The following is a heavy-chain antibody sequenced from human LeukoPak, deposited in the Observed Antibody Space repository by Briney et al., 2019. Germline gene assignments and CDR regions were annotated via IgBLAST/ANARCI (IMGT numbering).Heavy chain of an antibody. Sequence: GGSLRLSCAASGFTFSSYGMHWVRQAPGKGLEWVAFIRYDGSNKYYADSVKGRFTISRDNSKNTLYLQMNSLRAEDTAVYYCARDQDYYGSGSYGPDHWGQGILVTVSS. CDR3: ARDQDYYGSGSYGPDH. D-gene: IGHD3-10*01. CDR2: IRYDGSNK. CDR1: GFTFSSYG. V-gene: IGHV3-30*02. J-gene: IGHJ5*02.